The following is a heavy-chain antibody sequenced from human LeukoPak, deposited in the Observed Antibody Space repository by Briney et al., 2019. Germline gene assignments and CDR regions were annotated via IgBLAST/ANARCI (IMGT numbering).Heavy chain of an antibody. V-gene: IGHV4-34*01. CDR1: GGSFSGYY. D-gene: IGHD2-2*01. CDR2: INHSGST. CDR3: ARGPSYCSSTSCYVGNWFDP. Sequence: SETLSLTCAVYGGSFSGYYWSWIRQPPGKGLEWIGEINHSGSTNYNPSLKSRVTISVDTSKNQFSLKLSSVTAADTAVYYCARGPSYCSSTSCYVGNWFDPWGQGTLVTVSS. J-gene: IGHJ5*02.